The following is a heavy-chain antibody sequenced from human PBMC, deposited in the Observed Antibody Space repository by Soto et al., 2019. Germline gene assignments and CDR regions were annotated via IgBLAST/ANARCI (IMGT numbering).Heavy chain of an antibody. CDR2: INPNSGDT. V-gene: IGHV1-2*02. D-gene: IGHD2-15*01. CDR1: VFSVYTTYC. Sequence: SVKVSCKASVFSVYTTYCIHWVRRAPGQGLEWMGSINPNSGDTNYAQNFQGRVTMTRDTSISTAYMEVSSLTSDDTAVYYCGSPRSGPSPDVGHWGHGTVVTVSS. J-gene: IGHJ4*01. CDR3: GSPRSGPSPDVGH.